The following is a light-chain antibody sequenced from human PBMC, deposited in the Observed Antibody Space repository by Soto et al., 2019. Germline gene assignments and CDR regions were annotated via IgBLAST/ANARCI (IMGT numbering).Light chain of an antibody. J-gene: IGLJ1*01. V-gene: IGLV1-40*01. Sequence: QSVLTQPPSVSGAPGQRVTISCTGSSSNIGADFDVHWYQQLPGTAPKVLIFRNSYRPSGVPDRFSASKSGASASLAISGLQAEDEADYYCQSYDSSLSGFYVFGTGTKLTVL. CDR2: RNS. CDR1: SSNIGADFD. CDR3: QSYDSSLSGFYV.